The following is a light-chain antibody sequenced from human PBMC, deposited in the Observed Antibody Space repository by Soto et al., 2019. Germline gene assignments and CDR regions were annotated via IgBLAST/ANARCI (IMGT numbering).Light chain of an antibody. Sequence: EIVLTQSPATLSLSPGEIATLSCRSIQSVNNYLAWYQQKPGQAPMLLIYDASLWATGIPARFSGSGSGTDYTLTISSLEPEDFAVYYCKQRSIWLPLTFGGGTKVEIK. CDR3: KQRSIWLPLT. V-gene: IGKV3-11*01. CDR1: QSVNNY. CDR2: DAS. J-gene: IGKJ4*01.